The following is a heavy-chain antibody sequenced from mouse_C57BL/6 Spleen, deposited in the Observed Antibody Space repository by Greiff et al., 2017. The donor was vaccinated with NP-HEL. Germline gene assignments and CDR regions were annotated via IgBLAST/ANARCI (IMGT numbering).Heavy chain of an antibody. D-gene: IGHD1-1*01. CDR3: TTIDTVGGYFDY. J-gene: IGHJ2*01. V-gene: IGHV14-4*01. CDR2: IYPENGDT. Sequence: VQLQQSGAELVRPGASVKLSCTASGFTFTDDYMHWVKQRPEQGLEWIGWIYPENGDTEYASKFPGQATMTADTSSNTAYMQLSSLTSEDTAVYYCTTIDTVGGYFDYWGQGTTLTVSS. CDR1: GFTFTDDY.